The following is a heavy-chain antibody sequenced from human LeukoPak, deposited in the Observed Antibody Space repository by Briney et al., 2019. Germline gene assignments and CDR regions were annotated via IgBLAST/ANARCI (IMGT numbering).Heavy chain of an antibody. V-gene: IGHV1-69*13. D-gene: IGHD3-22*01. CDR1: GGTFSSYA. CDR3: ARAPNYYDSSGYYPRYYYGMDV. Sequence: SVKVSCKASGGTFSSYAISWVRQAPGQGLEWMGGIIPIFGTANYAQKFQGRVTITADESTSTAYMELSSLRSEDTAVYYCARAPNYYDSSGYYPRYYYGMDVWGQGTTVTVS. CDR2: IIPIFGTA. J-gene: IGHJ6*02.